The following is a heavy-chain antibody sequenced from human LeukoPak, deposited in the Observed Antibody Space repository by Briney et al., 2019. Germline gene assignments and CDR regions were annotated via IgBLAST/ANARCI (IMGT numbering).Heavy chain of an antibody. V-gene: IGHV4-59*01. D-gene: IGHD6-13*01. CDR2: IYHSGTT. Sequence: PSETLSLTCSVSGGSIRGYYWSWIRQPPGKGLEWICYIYHSGTTNYNPSLKSRLTISVDTSKNQFSLKLRTVTAADTAVYYCAMYSRSYSEGQHWGQGTLVTVSS. CDR1: GGSIRGYY. J-gene: IGHJ1*01. CDR3: AMYSRSYSEGQH.